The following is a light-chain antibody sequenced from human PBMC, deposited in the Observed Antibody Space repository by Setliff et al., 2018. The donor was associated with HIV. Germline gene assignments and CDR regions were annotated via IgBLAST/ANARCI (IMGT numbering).Light chain of an antibody. CDR1: RSDVGNYNL. Sequence: QSALTQPASVSGSPGQSITLSCTGTRSDVGNYNLVSWYQHHPGKAPKVMIYEVSKRPSGVSNRFSGSKSGNTASLTISGLQAEDETDYYCCSYAGSSTFVFGTGTKVTVL. CDR3: CSYAGSSTFV. J-gene: IGLJ1*01. V-gene: IGLV2-23*02. CDR2: EVS.